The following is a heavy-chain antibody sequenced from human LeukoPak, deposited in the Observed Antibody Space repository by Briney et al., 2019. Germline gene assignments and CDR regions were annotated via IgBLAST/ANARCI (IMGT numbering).Heavy chain of an antibody. CDR1: GFTFDDYA. CDR3: AKDIAADY. V-gene: IGHV3-9*01. D-gene: IGHD6-13*01. CDR2: ISWNSGSI. Sequence: GGSLRLSCAASGFTFDDYAMHWVRQAPGKGLEWVSGISWNSGSIGYADSVKGRFTISRDNAKNSLYLQMNSLRAEDTAVYYCAKDIAADYWGQGTLVTVSS. J-gene: IGHJ4*02.